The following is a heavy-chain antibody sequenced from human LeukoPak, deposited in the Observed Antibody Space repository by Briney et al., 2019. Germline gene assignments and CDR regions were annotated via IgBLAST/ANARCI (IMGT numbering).Heavy chain of an antibody. CDR3: ARGRATSLGYYFDY. Sequence: PGGSLRLSCAASGFTVSSNYMSWIRQPPGKGLEWIGYIYYSGSTNYNPSLKSRVTISVDTSKNQFSLKLSSVTAADTAVYYCARGRATSLGYYFDYWGQGTLVTVSS. J-gene: IGHJ4*02. V-gene: IGHV4-59*02. CDR1: GFTVSSNY. D-gene: IGHD5-12*01. CDR2: IYYSGST.